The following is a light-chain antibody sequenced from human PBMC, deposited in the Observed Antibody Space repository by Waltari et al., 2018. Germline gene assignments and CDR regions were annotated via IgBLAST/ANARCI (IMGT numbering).Light chain of an antibody. CDR1: SSDVGNYNF. Sequence: QSALTQPASVSGSPGQSLPISCTGTSSDVGNYNFVSWYQHHPGKAPQLMIYEVSERPSGVSNRFSGSKSGNTASLTISGLQAEDEADYYCCSYAGSANVVFGGGSKLTVL. J-gene: IGLJ2*01. CDR3: CSYAGSANVV. CDR2: EVS. V-gene: IGLV2-23*02.